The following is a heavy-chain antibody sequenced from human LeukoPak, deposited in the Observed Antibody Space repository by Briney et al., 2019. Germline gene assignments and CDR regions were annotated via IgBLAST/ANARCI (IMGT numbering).Heavy chain of an antibody. D-gene: IGHD3-16*01. Sequence: SETLSLTCTVSGGSISSYYWSWIRQPPGKGLKWIGYIYYSGSTNYNPSLKSRVTISVDTSKNQFSLKLSSVTAADTAVYYCARHGGVVYYYYGMDVWGQRTRVTVSS. CDR2: IYYSGST. V-gene: IGHV4-59*08. J-gene: IGHJ6*02. CDR3: ARHGGVVYYYYGMDV. CDR1: GGSISSYY.